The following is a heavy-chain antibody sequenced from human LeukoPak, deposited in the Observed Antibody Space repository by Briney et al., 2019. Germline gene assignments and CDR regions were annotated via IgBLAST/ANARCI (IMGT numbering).Heavy chain of an antibody. Sequence: ASVKVSCKASGYTFTNYYMHWVRQAPGQGLEWMGIINPSGGSTSYAQKFQGRVTMTRDTSTSTVYMELSSLRSEDTAVYYCAREGNWNDLDYWGQGTLVTVSS. V-gene: IGHV1-46*01. CDR1: GYTFTNYY. D-gene: IGHD1-1*01. J-gene: IGHJ4*02. CDR2: INPSGGST. CDR3: AREGNWNDLDY.